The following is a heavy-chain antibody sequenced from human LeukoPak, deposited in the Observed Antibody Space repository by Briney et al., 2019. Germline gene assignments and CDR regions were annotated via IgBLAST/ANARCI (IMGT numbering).Heavy chain of an antibody. J-gene: IGHJ4*02. V-gene: IGHV3-33*06. Sequence: PGRSLRLSCAASGFTFSSYGMHWVRQAPGKGLEWVAVIWYDGSNKYYADFVKGRFTISRDNSKNTLYLQMNSLRAEDTAVYYCAKDRGWLQSMDYWGQGTLVTVSS. CDR2: IWYDGSNK. D-gene: IGHD5-24*01. CDR3: AKDRGWLQSMDY. CDR1: GFTFSSYG.